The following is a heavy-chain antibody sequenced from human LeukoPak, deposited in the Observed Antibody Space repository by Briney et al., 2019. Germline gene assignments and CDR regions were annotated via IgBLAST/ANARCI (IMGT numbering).Heavy chain of an antibody. CDR2: INWNGGSA. CDR3: ARNSSSWYPVSGSDGYDI. Sequence: PGGSLRLSCAASGFTFDDYGMSWVRQAPGKGLEWVSGINWNGGSAGYADSVKGRFTISRDNAKNPLYLQMNSLRAEDTALYYCARNSSSWYPVSGSDGYDIWGQGTMVTVSS. D-gene: IGHD6-13*01. J-gene: IGHJ3*02. V-gene: IGHV3-20*04. CDR1: GFTFDDYG.